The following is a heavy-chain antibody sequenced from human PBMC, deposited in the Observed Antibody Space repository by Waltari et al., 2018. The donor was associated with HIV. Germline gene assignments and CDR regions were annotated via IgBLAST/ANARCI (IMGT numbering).Heavy chain of an antibody. V-gene: IGHV1-2*02. Sequence: QVQLMQSGAEVKKPGASVKVSCEASGYRFTSYYIYWVRQAPGQGLEWMGWINPKSGGTNYGRRFEGEVSLTRDTSINTVFLEFNRLTLDDTAFYYCARGGGPNSTGHWGQGTLITVSS. J-gene: IGHJ4*02. CDR3: ARGGGPNSTGH. CDR2: INPKSGGT. CDR1: GYRFTSYY. D-gene: IGHD3-16*01.